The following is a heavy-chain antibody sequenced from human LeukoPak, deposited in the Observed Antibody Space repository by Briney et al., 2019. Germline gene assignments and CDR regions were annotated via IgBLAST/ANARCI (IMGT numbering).Heavy chain of an antibody. V-gene: IGHV4-59*12. CDR3: ARGGYDSSGYYEN. J-gene: IGHJ4*02. D-gene: IGHD3-22*01. CDR2: IYYSGST. Sequence: SETLSLTCTVSGGSISSYYWSWIRQPPGKGLEWIGYIYYSGSTNYNPSLKSRVTISVDTSKNQFSLKLSSVTAADTAVYYCARGGYDSSGYYENWGQGTLVTVSS. CDR1: GGSISSYY.